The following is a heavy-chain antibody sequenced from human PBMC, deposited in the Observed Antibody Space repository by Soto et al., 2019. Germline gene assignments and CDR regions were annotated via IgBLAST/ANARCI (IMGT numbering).Heavy chain of an antibody. J-gene: IGHJ5*02. D-gene: IGHD3-3*01. CDR2: MNPNSGNT. CDR1: GYTFTSYD. V-gene: IGHV1-8*01. Sequence: ASVKVSCKASGYTFTSYDINWVRQATGQGLEWMGWMNPNSGNTGYAQKFQGRVTMTRNTSISTAYVELSSLRSEDTAVYYCARGNTFFGVVTPNGFDPGGRGPLVTVPS. CDR3: ARGNTFFGVVTPNGFDP.